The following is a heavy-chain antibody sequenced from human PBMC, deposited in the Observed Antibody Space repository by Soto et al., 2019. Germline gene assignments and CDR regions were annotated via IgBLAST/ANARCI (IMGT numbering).Heavy chain of an antibody. V-gene: IGHV1-69*13. D-gene: IGHD3-22*01. CDR1: GGTFSSYA. Sequence: SVKVSCKASGGTFSSYAISWVRQAPGEGLEWMGGIIPIFGTANYAQKFQGRVTITADESTSTAYMELSSLRSEDTAVYYCATTRTVNYYDRSGYYYSWFDPWGQGTLVTVSS. CDR3: ATTRTVNYYDRSGYYYSWFDP. J-gene: IGHJ5*02. CDR2: IIPIFGTA.